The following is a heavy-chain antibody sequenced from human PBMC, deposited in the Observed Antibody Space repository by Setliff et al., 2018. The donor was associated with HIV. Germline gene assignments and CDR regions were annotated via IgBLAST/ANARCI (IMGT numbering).Heavy chain of an antibody. D-gene: IGHD4-17*01. CDR2: ISSSSTYI. CDR1: GFTFSNYN. V-gene: IGHV3-21*01. Sequence: LRLSCAASGFTFSNYNMNWVRQAPGKGLEWVSSISSSSTYIYYADSVKGRFTISRDNAKNSLYLQMNSLRAEDTAVYYCASPVFYGGNSSWVQGTLVTVSS. J-gene: IGHJ5*02. CDR3: ASPVFYGGNSS.